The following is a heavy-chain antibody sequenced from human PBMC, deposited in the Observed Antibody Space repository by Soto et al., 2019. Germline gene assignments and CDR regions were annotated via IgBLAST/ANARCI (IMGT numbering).Heavy chain of an antibody. Sequence: QVHLVQSGAEVKKPGASVKVSCKASGYTFTSYGITWVRQAPGQGLEWMGWISAHNGNTDYAQKLQVRVIVTRDTSTSTAYMELRSLISDDTALYYCARGRYVDYWGQGALVTVSS. D-gene: IGHD1-1*01. CDR3: ARGRYVDY. V-gene: IGHV1-18*01. CDR2: ISAHNGNT. CDR1: GYTFTSYG. J-gene: IGHJ4*02.